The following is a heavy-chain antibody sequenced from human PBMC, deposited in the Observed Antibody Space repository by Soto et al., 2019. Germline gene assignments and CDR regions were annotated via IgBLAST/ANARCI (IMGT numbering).Heavy chain of an antibody. CDR1: GFTFSIHW. J-gene: IGHJ4*02. D-gene: IGHD3-16*01. CDR2: ISGSAGTT. Sequence: PGGSLRLSCAASGFTFSIHWMHWVRQVPGKGLVWVSRISGSAGTTYYTDSLKGRFTISRDNSKNTLYLQMNSLRAEDTAVYYCANWGKSGSDYWGQGTLVTVSS. V-gene: IGHV3-23*01. CDR3: ANWGKSGSDY.